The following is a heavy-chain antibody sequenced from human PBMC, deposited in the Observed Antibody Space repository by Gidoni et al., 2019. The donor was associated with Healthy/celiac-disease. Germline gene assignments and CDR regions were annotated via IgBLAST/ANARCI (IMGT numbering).Heavy chain of an antibody. D-gene: IGHD6-25*01. CDR2: ISWNSGSI. J-gene: IGHJ6*02. CDR3: AKDRGPHQAGMDV. V-gene: IGHV3-9*01. CDR1: GFTFDDYA. Sequence: EVQLVESGGGLVQPGRSLRLSCAASGFTFDDYAMHWVRQAPGKGLEWVSGISWNSGSIGYADSVKGRFTISRDNAKNSLYLQMNSLRAEDTALYYCAKDRGPHQAGMDVWGQGTTVTVSS.